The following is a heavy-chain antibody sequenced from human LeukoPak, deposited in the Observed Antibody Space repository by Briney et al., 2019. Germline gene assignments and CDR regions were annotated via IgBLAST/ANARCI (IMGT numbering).Heavy chain of an antibody. Sequence: PGGSLRLSCAASGFTFSSYAMSWVRQAPGKGLEWVSAISGSGGSTYYADSVKGRFTISRDNSKNTLYLQMNSLRAEDTAVYYCASNDYVWGSYYYWGQGTLVTVSS. J-gene: IGHJ4*02. CDR2: ISGSGGST. D-gene: IGHD3-16*01. CDR3: ASNDYVWGSYYY. CDR1: GFTFSSYA. V-gene: IGHV3-23*01.